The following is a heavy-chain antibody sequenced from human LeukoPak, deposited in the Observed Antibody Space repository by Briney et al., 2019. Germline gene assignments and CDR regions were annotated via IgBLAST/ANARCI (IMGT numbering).Heavy chain of an antibody. Sequence: PSETLSLTCTVSGGSISSGDYYWSWIRQPPGTGLEWIGYIYYSGSTYYNPSLKSRVTISVDTSKNQFSLKLSSVTAADTAVYYCARDEGSGYYFDYWGQGTLVTVSS. V-gene: IGHV4-30-4*01. CDR3: ARDEGSGYYFDY. J-gene: IGHJ4*02. D-gene: IGHD3-22*01. CDR2: IYYSGST. CDR1: GGSISSGDYY.